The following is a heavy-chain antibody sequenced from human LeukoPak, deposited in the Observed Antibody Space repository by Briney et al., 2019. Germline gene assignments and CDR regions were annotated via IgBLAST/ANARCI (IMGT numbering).Heavy chain of an antibody. V-gene: IGHV1-18*01. CDR1: GYTFSSYV. D-gene: IGHD5-18*01. CDR2: ISPNNGNT. CDR3: ARSRYINYYYYGMDV. Sequence: GASVKVSCKASGYTFSSYVISWVRQAPGQGLEWMGRISPNNGNTNYAEKVQGRVTMTTDTSTSTAYMELRSLRSDDTAVYYCARSRYINYYYYGMDVWGQGTTVTVSS. J-gene: IGHJ6*02.